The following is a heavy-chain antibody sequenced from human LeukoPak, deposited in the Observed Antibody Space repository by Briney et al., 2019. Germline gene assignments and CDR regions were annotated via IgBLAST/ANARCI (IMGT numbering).Heavy chain of an antibody. Sequence: ASVKVSCKASGYTFTSYAMNWVRQAPGQGLEWMGWINTNAGNPTYAQGFTGRFVFSLDTSVSTAYLQISSLKAEDTAVYYCATTGYGSGSYLPFDYWGQGTLVTVSS. CDR2: INTNAGNP. CDR3: ATTGYGSGSYLPFDY. D-gene: IGHD3-10*01. V-gene: IGHV7-4-1*02. J-gene: IGHJ4*02. CDR1: GYTFTSYA.